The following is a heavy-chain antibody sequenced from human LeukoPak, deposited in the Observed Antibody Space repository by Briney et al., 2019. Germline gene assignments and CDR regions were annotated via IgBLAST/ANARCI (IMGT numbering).Heavy chain of an antibody. V-gene: IGHV1-8*03. CDR1: GYTFTSYD. CDR3: ARPTGGQQLVRRLDY. Sequence: ASVKVSCKASGYTFTSYDINWVRQATGQGLEWMGWMNPNSGNTGYAQKFQGRVTITRNTSISTAYMELSRLRSDDTAVYYCARPTGGQQLVRRLDYWGQGTLVTVSS. CDR2: MNPNSGNT. J-gene: IGHJ4*02. D-gene: IGHD6-13*01.